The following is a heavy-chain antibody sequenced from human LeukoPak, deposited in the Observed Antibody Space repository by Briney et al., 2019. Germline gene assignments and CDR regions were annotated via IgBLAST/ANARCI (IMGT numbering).Heavy chain of an antibody. J-gene: IGHJ3*02. D-gene: IGHD6-6*01. CDR1: GFIFSNYW. Sequence: GGSLRLSCAASGFIFSNYWMSWVRQAPGKGLEWVANIKQDGTEKDYVASVRGRFTISRDNAKNSLYLQVNSLRAEDTAVYYCARVYSSSSGKNAFDIWGQGTMVTVSS. CDR2: IKQDGTEK. V-gene: IGHV3-7*03. CDR3: ARVYSSSSGKNAFDI.